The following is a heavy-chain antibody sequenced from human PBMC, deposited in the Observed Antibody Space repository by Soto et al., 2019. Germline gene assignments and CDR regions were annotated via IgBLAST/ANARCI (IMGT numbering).Heavy chain of an antibody. V-gene: IGHV1-46*01. CDR3: ARAGYYYDSSGSPPSH. Sequence: ASVKVSCKASGYTFTSYYMHWVRQAPGQGLEWMGIINPSGGSTSYAQKFQGRVTMTRDTSTSTVYMELSSLRSEDTAVYYCARAGYYYDSSGSPPSHWGQETLVTVSS. J-gene: IGHJ4*02. CDR2: INPSGGST. CDR1: GYTFTSYY. D-gene: IGHD3-22*01.